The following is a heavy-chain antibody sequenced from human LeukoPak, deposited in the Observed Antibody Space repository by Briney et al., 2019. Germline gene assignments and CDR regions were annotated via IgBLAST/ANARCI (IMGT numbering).Heavy chain of an antibody. CDR1: GFTFSSYN. CDR3: ARELSAHQDFDY. J-gene: IGHJ4*02. CDR2: ISASRRYI. D-gene: IGHD2-2*01. Sequence: GGSLRLSCAASGFTFSSYNVNWVRQAPGKGLEWVSSISASRRYISHADSVKGRFTISRDNAKSSLYLQMNSLRAEDTAVYYCARELSAHQDFDYWGQGTLVTVSS. V-gene: IGHV3-21*01.